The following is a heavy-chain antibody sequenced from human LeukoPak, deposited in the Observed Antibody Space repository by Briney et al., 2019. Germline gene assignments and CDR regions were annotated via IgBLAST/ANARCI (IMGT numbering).Heavy chain of an antibody. V-gene: IGHV3-30*02. Sequence: AGGSLRLSCAASGFTFSSYGMHWVRQAPGKGLEWVAFIRYDGSNKYYADSVKGRFTISRDNSKNTLYLQMNSLRAEDTAVYYCAKDSHPILTGYFDYWGQGTLVTVSS. J-gene: IGHJ4*02. CDR1: GFTFSSYG. D-gene: IGHD3-9*01. CDR3: AKDSHPILTGYFDY. CDR2: IRYDGSNK.